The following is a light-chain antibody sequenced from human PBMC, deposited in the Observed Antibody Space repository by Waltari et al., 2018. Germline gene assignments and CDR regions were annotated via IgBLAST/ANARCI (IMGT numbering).Light chain of an antibody. V-gene: IGKV1-5*03. Sequence: DIQMTQSPSTLSASVGARVTITCRASQSISSWLAWYQQKPGKAPKLLIYKASSLESGVPSRFSGSGSGTEFTLTISSLQPDDFATYYCQQYNSSPLTFGGGTKVEIK. CDR3: QQYNSSPLT. CDR2: KAS. CDR1: QSISSW. J-gene: IGKJ4*01.